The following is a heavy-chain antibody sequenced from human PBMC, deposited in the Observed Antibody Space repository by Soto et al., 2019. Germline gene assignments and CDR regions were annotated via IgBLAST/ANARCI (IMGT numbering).Heavy chain of an antibody. CDR2: VFYSGAT. CDR3: ARAGFSYGHLLF. CDR1: GGPIKTGGYY. D-gene: IGHD3-10*01. J-gene: IGHJ4*02. V-gene: IGHV4-30-4*08. Sequence: PSETLSLTCNVSGGPIKTGGYYWNWTRQPPGKGLEWIGYVFYSGATNYNPSLKSRAAISMDTSKNQFSLSLTSVTAADTAVYYCARAGFSYGHLLFWGQGIRVTVSS.